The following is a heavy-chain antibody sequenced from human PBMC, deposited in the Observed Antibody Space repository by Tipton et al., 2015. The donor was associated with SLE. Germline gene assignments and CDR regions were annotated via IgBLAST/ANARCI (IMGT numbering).Heavy chain of an antibody. D-gene: IGHD3-16*02. V-gene: IGHV4-30-2*04. CDR2: IYHSGNT. Sequence: WSWIRQAPGKGLEWIGYIYHSGNTYYNPSLESRVTISIDTSKNQFSLKLTSVTAADTAVYYCANGDDSVWGSYRHPLSWGQGTLVTVSS. CDR3: ANGDDSVWGSYRHPLS. J-gene: IGHJ5*02.